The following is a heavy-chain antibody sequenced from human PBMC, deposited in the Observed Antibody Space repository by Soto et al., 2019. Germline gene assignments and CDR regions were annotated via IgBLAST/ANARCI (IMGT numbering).Heavy chain of an antibody. D-gene: IGHD3-22*01. Sequence: PSETLSLTCAVSGGSISSSNWWSWVRQPPGKGLEWIGEIYHSGSTNYNPSLKSRVTISVDKSKNQFSLKLSSVTAADTAVYYCARLNYDSSGYYGPLDYWGQGTLVTVS. CDR1: GGSISSSNW. CDR3: ARLNYDSSGYYGPLDY. J-gene: IGHJ4*02. CDR2: IYHSGST. V-gene: IGHV4-4*02.